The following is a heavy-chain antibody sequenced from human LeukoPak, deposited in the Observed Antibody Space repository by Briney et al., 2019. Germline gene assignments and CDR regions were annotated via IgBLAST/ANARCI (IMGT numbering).Heavy chain of an antibody. Sequence: PGGSLRLSCAASGFTFSTYGMSWVRQAPGKGLQRVSGITASGDGTYYADSVKGRFTISRDNAKNSLYLQMNSLRAEDTAIYYCTRVGYIDEGVDYWGQGTLVTVSS. J-gene: IGHJ4*02. CDR2: ITASGDGT. CDR1: GFTFSTYG. CDR3: TRVGYIDEGVDY. V-gene: IGHV3-23*01. D-gene: IGHD5-24*01.